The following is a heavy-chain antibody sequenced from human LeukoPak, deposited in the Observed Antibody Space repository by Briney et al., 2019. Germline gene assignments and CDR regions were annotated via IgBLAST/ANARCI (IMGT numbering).Heavy chain of an antibody. J-gene: IGHJ4*02. V-gene: IGHV1-69*13. CDR1: GGTFSSYA. Sequence: TVKVSCKASGGTFSSYAISWVRQAPGQGLEWMGGIIPIFGTANYAQKFQGRVTITADESTSTAYMELSSLRSEDTAVYYCARALYYYDSSGYYLSVTYFDYWGQGTLVTVSS. CDR3: ARALYYYDSSGYYLSVTYFDY. D-gene: IGHD3-22*01. CDR2: IIPIFGTA.